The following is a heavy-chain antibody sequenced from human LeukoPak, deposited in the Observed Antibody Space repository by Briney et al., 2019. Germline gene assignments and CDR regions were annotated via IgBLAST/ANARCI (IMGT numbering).Heavy chain of an antibody. Sequence: SVTLSLTCTVSGGSISSGSYYWSWIRQPAGKGLEWIGRIYTSGSTKYNPSLKSRVTISVDTSKNQFSLKLSSVTAADTAVYYCARVRCSGGSCPYYYYYYYMDVWGKGTTVTVSS. J-gene: IGHJ6*03. V-gene: IGHV4-61*02. CDR1: GGSISSGSYY. CDR3: ARVRCSGGSCPYYYYYYYMDV. D-gene: IGHD2-15*01. CDR2: IYTSGST.